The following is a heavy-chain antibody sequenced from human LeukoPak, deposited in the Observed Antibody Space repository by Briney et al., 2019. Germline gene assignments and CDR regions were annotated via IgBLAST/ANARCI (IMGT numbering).Heavy chain of an antibody. CDR3: AKAIAAPVWYFDL. V-gene: IGHV3-23*01. CDR2: ISGRGDST. CDR1: RFTFSSYA. Sequence: GGSLRLSCAASRFTFSSYAMSWVRQAPGKGLEWVSTISGRGDSTYYADSVKGRFTISRDDSRNTLYLQMNTLRAEDTAVYYCAKAIAAPVWYFDLWGRGTLVTVSS. D-gene: IGHD6-13*01. J-gene: IGHJ2*01.